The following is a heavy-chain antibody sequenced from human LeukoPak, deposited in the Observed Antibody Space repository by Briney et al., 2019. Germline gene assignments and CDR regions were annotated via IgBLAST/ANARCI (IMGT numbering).Heavy chain of an antibody. J-gene: IGHJ3*01. CDR1: GFNFSDSV. D-gene: IGHD3-22*01. CDR3: TTIVVVPNAFDL. V-gene: IGHV3-73*01. Sequence: GGSLRLSCAASGFNFSDSVMHWVRQASGKGLEWVGRIRSRANRYTTAYEGSMKGRFTISRDDSKNTAFLQLNSLRTEDTAVYFCTTIVVVPNAFDLWGPGTMVTVSS. CDR2: IRSRANRYTT.